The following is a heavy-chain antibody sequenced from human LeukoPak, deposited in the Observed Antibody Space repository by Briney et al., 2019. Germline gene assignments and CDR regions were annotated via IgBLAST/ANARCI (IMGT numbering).Heavy chain of an antibody. CDR3: ARSLRRTRLDAFDI. J-gene: IGHJ3*02. V-gene: IGHV5-51*01. CDR1: GYILSTYW. D-gene: IGHD6-19*01. CDR2: IYLGDSDT. Sequence: GESLKISCQVSGYILSTYWIGWVRQMPGKGLEWMGIIYLGDSDTRYSPSFQGQVTISADKSINTAYVQWRSLKASDTAIYYCARSLRRTRLDAFDIWGQRTMVTVSS.